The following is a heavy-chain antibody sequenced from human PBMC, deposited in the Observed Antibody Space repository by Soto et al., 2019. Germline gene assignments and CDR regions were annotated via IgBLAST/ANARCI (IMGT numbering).Heavy chain of an antibody. CDR2: ITSSSSTL. J-gene: IGHJ5*02. Sequence: PEGSLRLSCAASGFTFSSDSMSWVRQARGKGLEWVSYITSSSSTLYYADSVEGRFTISRDNAKNSLYLQMNSRRDEDTAVYYCARVYYYDSSALFDPWGQGTLVTVSS. CDR3: ARVYYYDSSALFDP. CDR1: GFTFSSDS. D-gene: IGHD3-22*01. V-gene: IGHV3-48*02.